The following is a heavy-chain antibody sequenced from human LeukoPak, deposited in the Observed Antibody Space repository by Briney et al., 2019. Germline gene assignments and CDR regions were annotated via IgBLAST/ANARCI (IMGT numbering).Heavy chain of an antibody. J-gene: IGHJ4*02. D-gene: IGHD6-13*01. CDR2: ISWNSGSI. CDR1: GFTFDDYA. CDR3: AKDWSSSSSDY. V-gene: IGHV3-9*01. Sequence: PGRSLRLSCAASGFTFDDYAMHWVRQAPGKGLEWVSGISWNSGSIGYADPVKGRFTISRDNAKNSLYLQMNSLRAEDTALYYCAKDWSSSSSDYWGQGTLVTVSS.